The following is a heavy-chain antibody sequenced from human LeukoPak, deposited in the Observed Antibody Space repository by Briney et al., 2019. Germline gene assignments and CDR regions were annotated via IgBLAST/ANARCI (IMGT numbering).Heavy chain of an antibody. Sequence: PGGSLRLSCAASGFTFSDYYMTWIRQAPGKGLEWVAVISYDGSNKYYADSVKGRFTISRDNSKNTLYLQMNSLRAEDTAVYYCARDHYDFWSGYYAGEGYFDYWGQGTLVTVSS. D-gene: IGHD3-3*01. CDR1: GFTFSDYY. V-gene: IGHV3-30-3*01. CDR2: ISYDGSNK. CDR3: ARDHYDFWSGYYAGEGYFDY. J-gene: IGHJ4*02.